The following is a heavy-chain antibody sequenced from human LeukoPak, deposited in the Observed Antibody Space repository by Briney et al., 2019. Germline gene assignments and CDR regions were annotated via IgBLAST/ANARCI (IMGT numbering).Heavy chain of an antibody. D-gene: IGHD6-19*01. CDR2: VNYSGKT. J-gene: IGHJ4*02. V-gene: IGHV4-39*01. Sequence: SETLSLTCTVTGGSISSRSYYWAWTRQPPGKGLEWIGSVNYSGKTYYNSSLKSRVTISVDTSKNQFSLKLSSVTAADTAVYYCARLEIAVTGNTFDYWGQGTLVTVSS. CDR1: GGSISSRSYY. CDR3: ARLEIAVTGNTFDY.